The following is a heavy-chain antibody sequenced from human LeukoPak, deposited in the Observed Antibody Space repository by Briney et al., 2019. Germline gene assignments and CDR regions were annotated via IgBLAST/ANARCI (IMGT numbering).Heavy chain of an antibody. V-gene: IGHV3-48*02. J-gene: IGHJ4*02. CDR1: GFTFSSYN. CDR2: ISSGCFTI. CDR3: ASGCSVGSFYGDY. Sequence: GGPLRLSCAASGFTFSSYNMNWVRQAPGKGLEWVSYISSGCFTIYYADSVKGRFTISRDNAKNSLYLQMNTLRDEDSAVYYCASGCSVGSFYGDYWGQGTLVTVSS. D-gene: IGHD2-15*01.